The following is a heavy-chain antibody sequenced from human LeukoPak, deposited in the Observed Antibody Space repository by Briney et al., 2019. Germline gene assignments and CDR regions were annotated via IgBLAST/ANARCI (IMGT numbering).Heavy chain of an antibody. D-gene: IGHD6-19*01. CDR1: GFTFSSYA. Sequence: GRSLRLSCAASGFTFSSYAMHWVRQAPGKGLEWVAVISYDGSNKYYADSVKGRFTISRDNSKNTLYLQMNSLRAEDTAVYYCARDLYSSGWYYFDYWGQGTLVTVSS. J-gene: IGHJ4*02. V-gene: IGHV3-30-3*01. CDR3: ARDLYSSGWYYFDY. CDR2: ISYDGSNK.